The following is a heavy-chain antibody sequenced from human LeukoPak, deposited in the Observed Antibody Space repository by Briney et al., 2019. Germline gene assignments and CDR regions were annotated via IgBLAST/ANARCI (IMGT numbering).Heavy chain of an antibody. Sequence: PSETLSLTCTVSGGSISSYYWSWIRQPPGKGLEWIGYIYYSGSTNYNPSLKSRVTISVDTSKNQFSLKLSSVTAADTAVYYCARADGVPFDYWGQGTLVTVSS. CDR2: IYYSGST. J-gene: IGHJ4*02. CDR3: ARADGVPFDY. D-gene: IGHD3-10*01. V-gene: IGHV4-59*01. CDR1: GGSISSYY.